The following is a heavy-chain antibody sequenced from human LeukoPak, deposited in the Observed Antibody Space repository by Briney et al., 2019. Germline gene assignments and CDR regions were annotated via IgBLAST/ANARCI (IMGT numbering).Heavy chain of an antibody. J-gene: IGHJ6*03. CDR2: IYYSGST. D-gene: IGHD1-26*01. Sequence: PSETLSLTCTVSGGSISSYYWSWIRQPPGKGLEWIGYIYYSGSTNYNPSLKSRVTISVDTSKNQFSLKLSSVTAADTAVYYCARVADSGSYYSVYYYYYMDVWGKGTTVTVSS. CDR1: GGSISSYY. V-gene: IGHV4-59*01. CDR3: ARVADSGSYYSVYYYYYMDV.